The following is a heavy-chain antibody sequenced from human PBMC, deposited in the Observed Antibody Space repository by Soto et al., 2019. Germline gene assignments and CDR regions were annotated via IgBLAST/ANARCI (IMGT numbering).Heavy chain of an antibody. CDR2: IWSDGSKE. V-gene: IGHV3-33*01. CDR1: GFTFSDYG. Sequence: QVQLVESGGGVVQPGRSLKLSCTASGFTFSDYGMHWVRQAPGKGLEWVALIWSDGSKEYFADSVKGRFTISRDNSKDTVYLHTNSLRAEDTAVYYCARRFEPRGFCSTYSLDYGLDVWGRGTTVTVS. CDR3: ARRFEPRGFCSTYSLDYGLDV. J-gene: IGHJ6*02. D-gene: IGHD3-3*01.